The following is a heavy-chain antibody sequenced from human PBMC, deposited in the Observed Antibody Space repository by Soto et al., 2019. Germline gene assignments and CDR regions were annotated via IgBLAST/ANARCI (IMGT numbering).Heavy chain of an antibody. J-gene: IGHJ4*02. CDR3: AKHSPSGSYLYFDY. V-gene: IGHV3-30*18. D-gene: IGHD1-26*01. Sequence: PGGSLRLSCAASGFTFSSYGMHWVRQAPGKGLEWVAVISYDGSNKYYADSVKGRFTISRDNSKNTLYLQMNSLRAEDTAVYYWAKHSPSGSYLYFDYGGQGTLVTVS. CDR2: ISYDGSNK. CDR1: GFTFSSYG.